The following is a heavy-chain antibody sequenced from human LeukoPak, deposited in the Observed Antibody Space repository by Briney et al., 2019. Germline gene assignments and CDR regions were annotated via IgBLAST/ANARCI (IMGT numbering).Heavy chain of an antibody. D-gene: IGHD6-6*01. Sequence: PGRSLRLSCAASGFTFSDYGMHWVRQAPGKGLEWVSGISWNSGSIGYADSVKGRFTISRDNAKNSLYLQMNSLRAEDTALYYCAKDFYSSSLGFDYWGQGTLVTVSS. CDR2: ISWNSGSI. V-gene: IGHV3-9*01. CDR3: AKDFYSSSLGFDY. CDR1: GFTFSDYG. J-gene: IGHJ4*02.